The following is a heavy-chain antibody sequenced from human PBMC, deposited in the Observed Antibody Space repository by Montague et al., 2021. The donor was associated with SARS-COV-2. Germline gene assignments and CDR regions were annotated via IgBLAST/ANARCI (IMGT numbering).Heavy chain of an antibody. CDR3: ARKNSMDV. J-gene: IGHJ6*02. Sequence: SLRLSCAVSGFTFSDYWMNWVRQAPGKGLEWVANIKGDGSQKYSADSVKGRFTISRDNAKNSLYLQMNSLRVEDTAVYYCARKNSMDVWGQGTTVIVSS. CDR2: IKGDGSQK. V-gene: IGHV3-7*03. CDR1: GFTFSDYW.